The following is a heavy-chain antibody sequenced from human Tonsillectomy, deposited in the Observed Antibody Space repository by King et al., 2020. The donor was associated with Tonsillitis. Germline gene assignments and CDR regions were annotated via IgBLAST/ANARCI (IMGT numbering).Heavy chain of an antibody. Sequence: VQLVESGGVVVQPGGSLRLSCAASGFSFDDYTIHWVRQAPGKGLEWVSLITWDGGSTYFADSVKGRFTISRDNSKNSLYLQMSSLRTEDTALYYCAKTSDPIMVVTAPLGYWGQGTLVTVSS. J-gene: IGHJ4*02. CDR1: GFSFDDYT. D-gene: IGHD2-21*02. CDR2: ITWDGGST. CDR3: AKTSDPIMVVTAPLGY. V-gene: IGHV3-43*01.